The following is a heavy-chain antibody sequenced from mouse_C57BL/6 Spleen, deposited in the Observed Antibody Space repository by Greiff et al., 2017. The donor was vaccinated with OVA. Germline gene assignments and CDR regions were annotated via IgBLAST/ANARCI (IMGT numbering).Heavy chain of an antibody. V-gene: IGHV1-15*01. Sequence: VQLQQSGAELVRPGASVTLSCKASGYTFTDYEMHWVKQTPVHGLEWIGAIDPETGGTAYNQKFKGKAILTADKSSSTAYMELRSLTSEDSAVYYCTRRGRRDIYYGNYFDYWGQGTTLTVSS. D-gene: IGHD2-1*01. CDR1: GYTFTDYE. J-gene: IGHJ2*01. CDR2: IDPETGGT. CDR3: TRRGRRDIYYGNYFDY.